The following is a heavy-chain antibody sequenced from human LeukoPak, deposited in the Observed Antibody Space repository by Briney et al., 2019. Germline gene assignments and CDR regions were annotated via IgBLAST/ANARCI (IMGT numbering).Heavy chain of an antibody. CDR2: ISSSSSTI. Sequence: GGSLRLSCAASGFTFSSYSMNWVRQAPGKGLEWVSYISSSSSTIYYADSVKGRFTISRDNAKNSLYLQMNSLRAEDTAVYYCARDSQDSSSWYYYYGMDVWGQGTTVTVSS. CDR3: ARDSQDSSSWYYYYGMDV. J-gene: IGHJ6*02. D-gene: IGHD6-13*01. V-gene: IGHV3-48*01. CDR1: GFTFSSYS.